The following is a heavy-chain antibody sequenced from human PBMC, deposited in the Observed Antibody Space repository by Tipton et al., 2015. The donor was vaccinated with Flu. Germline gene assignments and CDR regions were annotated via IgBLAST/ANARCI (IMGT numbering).Heavy chain of an antibody. Sequence: TLSLTCTVSGGSISSGGYYWSWIRQHPGKGLEWIGYIYYSGSTYYNPSLKSRVTISVDTSKNQFSLNLSSVTAADTAVYYCARDGCDYGDYGDSYYGMAVWGQGTTVTVSS. D-gene: IGHD4-17*01. CDR1: GGSISSGGYY. CDR3: ARDGCDYGDYGDSYYGMAV. CDR2: IYYSGST. V-gene: IGHV4-31*03. J-gene: IGHJ6*02.